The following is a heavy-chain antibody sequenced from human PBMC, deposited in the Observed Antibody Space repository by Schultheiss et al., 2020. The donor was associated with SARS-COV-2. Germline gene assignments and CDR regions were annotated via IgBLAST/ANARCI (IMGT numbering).Heavy chain of an antibody. V-gene: IGHV3-7*01. CDR2: IKQDGSEK. CDR1: GFTFSSYW. D-gene: IGHD6-19*01. CDR3: AKGGSGWQLDY. J-gene: IGHJ4*02. Sequence: GESLKISCAASGFTFSSYWMSWVRQAPGKGLEWVANIKQDGSEKYYADSVKGRFTISRDNSKNTLYLQMNSLRAEDTAVYYCAKGGSGWQLDYWGQGTLVTVSS.